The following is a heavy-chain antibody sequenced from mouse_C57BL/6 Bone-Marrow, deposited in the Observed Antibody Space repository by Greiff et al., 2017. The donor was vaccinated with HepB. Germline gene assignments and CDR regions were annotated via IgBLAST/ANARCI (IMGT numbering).Heavy chain of an antibody. CDR1: GYTFTSYW. CDR3: ARTSTHYYGSSYRYYFDY. Sequence: VQLQQPGAELVMPGASVKLSCKASGYTFTSYWMHWVKQRPGQGLEWIGEIDPSDSYTNYNQKFKGKSTLTADKSSSTAYMQLSSLTSEDSAVYYCARTSTHYYGSSYRYYFDYWGQGTTLTVSS. D-gene: IGHD1-1*01. CDR2: IDPSDSYT. V-gene: IGHV1-69*01. J-gene: IGHJ2*01.